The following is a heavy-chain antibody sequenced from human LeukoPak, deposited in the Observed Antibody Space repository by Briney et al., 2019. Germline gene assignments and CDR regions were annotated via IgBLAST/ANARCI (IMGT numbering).Heavy chain of an antibody. CDR3: ARVEGEEWGPNYYYMDV. CDR1: GGSVSRSSFY. D-gene: IGHD3-10*01. Sequence: SETLSLPCTVSGGSVSRSSFYWGWIRQPPGKGLEWIGNIYYSGSTYYNPSLKSRVTISIDTSKNQFSLKLSSVTAADTAVYYCARVEGEEWGPNYYYMDVWGKGTTVTVSS. CDR2: IYYSGST. J-gene: IGHJ6*03. V-gene: IGHV4-39*07.